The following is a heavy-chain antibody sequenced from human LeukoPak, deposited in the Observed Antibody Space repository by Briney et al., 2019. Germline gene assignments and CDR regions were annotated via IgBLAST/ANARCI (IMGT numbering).Heavy chain of an antibody. CDR2: ITGSVGST. CDR1: GFTFSSYD. Sequence: GGSLRLSCAASGFTFSSYDMSWVRQAPGKGLEWVSTITGSVGSTYYADSVKGRFTISRDNSKNSLYLQMNSLRAEDTAVYYCAKADLDGYNYGPFDFWGQGTVVTVSS. D-gene: IGHD5-24*01. V-gene: IGHV3-23*01. J-gene: IGHJ4*02. CDR3: AKADLDGYNYGPFDF.